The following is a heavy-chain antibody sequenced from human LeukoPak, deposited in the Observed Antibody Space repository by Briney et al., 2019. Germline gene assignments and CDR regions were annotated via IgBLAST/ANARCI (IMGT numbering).Heavy chain of an antibody. D-gene: IGHD3-10*01. CDR1: GYTSTSYG. Sequence: ASVKVPCKASGYTSTSYGISWVRQAPGQGLEWMGWISAYNGNTNYAQKLQGRVTMTTDTSTSTAYMELRSLRSDDTAVYYCARVGNSRGYYGSGSLDYWGQGTLVTVSS. CDR2: ISAYNGNT. J-gene: IGHJ4*02. CDR3: ARVGNSRGYYGSGSLDY. V-gene: IGHV1-18*01.